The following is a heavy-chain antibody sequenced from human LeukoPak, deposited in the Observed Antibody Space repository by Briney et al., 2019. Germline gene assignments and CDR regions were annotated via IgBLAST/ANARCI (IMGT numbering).Heavy chain of an antibody. D-gene: IGHD6-19*01. Sequence: SETLSLTCTVSGGSISSGSYYWSWIRQSPGKGLEWIGYIYYSGSTNYNPSLKSRVTISVDTSKNQFSLKLSSVTAADTAVYYCARDRYSSGYFDYWGQGTLVTVSS. CDR1: GGSISSGSYY. CDR3: ARDRYSSGYFDY. CDR2: IYYSGST. V-gene: IGHV4-61*01. J-gene: IGHJ4*02.